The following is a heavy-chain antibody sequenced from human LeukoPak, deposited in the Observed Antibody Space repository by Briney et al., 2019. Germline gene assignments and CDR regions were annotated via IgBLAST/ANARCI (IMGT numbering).Heavy chain of an antibody. Sequence: GRSPRLSCAASGFTFRSYTMHWVRQAPGKGLECVAVISYDGTNKYYADSVKGRFTISRDNSKNTLYLQMNSLRAEDTAVYYCARDNPTYGGADHWGQGTLVTVSS. CDR3: ARDNPTYGGADH. J-gene: IGHJ4*02. CDR2: ISYDGTNK. V-gene: IGHV3-30-3*01. D-gene: IGHD4/OR15-4a*01. CDR1: GFTFRSYT.